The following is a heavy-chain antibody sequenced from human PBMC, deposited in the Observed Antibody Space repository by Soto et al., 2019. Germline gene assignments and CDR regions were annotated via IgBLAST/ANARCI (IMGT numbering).Heavy chain of an antibody. Sequence: VQLLESGGGLAQPGGSLRLSCAASGFTFSSYTMSWVRQAPGQGLAWVSGIVASGGITYYADSVKGRFTISRDNSNNTLYLQKNSLRAEDTAVYYCAKNSAATIRVGYDYWGQGTLVTVSS. J-gene: IGHJ4*02. D-gene: IGHD5-12*01. CDR2: IVASGGIT. CDR1: GFTFSSYT. V-gene: IGHV3-23*01. CDR3: AKNSAATIRVGYDY.